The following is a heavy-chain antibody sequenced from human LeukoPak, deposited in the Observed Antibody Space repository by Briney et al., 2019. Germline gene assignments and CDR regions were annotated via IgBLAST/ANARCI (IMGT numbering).Heavy chain of an antibody. V-gene: IGHV4-39*01. D-gene: IGHD1-26*01. CDR2: IYYSGST. CDR3: ARRGELLRVDY. CDR1: GGSISSSSYY. J-gene: IGHJ4*02. Sequence: PSETLSLTCTVSGGSISSSSYYWGWIRQPPGKGLEWIGSIYYSGSTYYNPSLKSRVTISVDTSKNQFSLKLSSVTAADTAVYYRARRGELLRVDYWGQGTLVTVSS.